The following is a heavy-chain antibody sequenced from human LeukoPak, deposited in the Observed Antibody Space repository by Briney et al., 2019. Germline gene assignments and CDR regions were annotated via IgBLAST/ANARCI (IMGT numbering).Heavy chain of an antibody. CDR3: AKVKGGYFGSGTYEDWFDP. V-gene: IGHV3-23*01. J-gene: IGHJ5*02. CDR2: ISGSGGDT. CDR1: GFTFSSYA. D-gene: IGHD3-10*01. Sequence: GGSLRLSCAASGFTFSSYAMSWVRQAPGKGLEWVSVISGSGGDTYDADSVKGRFTISRDNSKNTLYLQMNSLRAEGTAVYYCAKVKGGYFGSGTYEDWFDPWGQGTLVTVSS.